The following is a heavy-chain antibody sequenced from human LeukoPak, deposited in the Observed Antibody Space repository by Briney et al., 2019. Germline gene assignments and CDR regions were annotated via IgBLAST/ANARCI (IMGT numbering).Heavy chain of an antibody. J-gene: IGHJ4*02. Sequence: SETLSLTCTVYGGSISSSSYYWGWIRQPPGQGLEWIGSIYYSGSTYYNPSLKSRVTISVDTSKNQFSLKLSSVTAADTAVYYCARQYHDFSGYFDYWGQGTLVTVSS. CDR1: GGSISSSSYY. V-gene: IGHV4-39*01. CDR2: IYYSGST. D-gene: IGHD3-3*01. CDR3: ARQYHDFSGYFDY.